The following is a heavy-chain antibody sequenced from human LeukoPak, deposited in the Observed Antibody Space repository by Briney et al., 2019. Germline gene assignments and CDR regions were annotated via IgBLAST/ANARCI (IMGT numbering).Heavy chain of an antibody. CDR3: ARELLGEGPDAFDV. CDR1: GFIFSNYA. V-gene: IGHV3-33*01. J-gene: IGHJ3*01. Sequence: GGSLRLSCKTSGFIFSNYAMHWVRQAPGKGLDWVAMIWHDGATKFYADSVKGRFTISRDNSKDTLYLQMDSLRAEDTAVFYCARELLGEGPDAFDVWGQGTIVTVSS. D-gene: IGHD3-16*01. CDR2: IWHDGATK.